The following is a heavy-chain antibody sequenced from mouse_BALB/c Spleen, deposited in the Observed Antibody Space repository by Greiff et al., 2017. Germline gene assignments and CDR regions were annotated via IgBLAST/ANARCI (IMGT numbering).Heavy chain of an antibody. CDR1: GFTFSSYG. D-gene: IGHD2-10*02. V-gene: IGHV5-6*01. CDR3: ARQEYGNYDAMDY. J-gene: IGHJ4*01. CDR2: ISSGGSYT. Sequence: EVQRVESGGDLVKPGGSLKLSCAASGFTFSSYGMSWVRQTPDKRLEWVATISSGGSYTYYPDSVKGRFTISRDNAKNTLYLQMSSLKSEDTAMYYCARQEYGNYDAMDYWGQGTSVTVSS.